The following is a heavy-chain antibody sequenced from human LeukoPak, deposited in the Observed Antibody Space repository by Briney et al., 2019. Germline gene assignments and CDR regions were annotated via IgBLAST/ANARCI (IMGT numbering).Heavy chain of an antibody. CDR3: SVNYCSGGSCYML. Sequence: GGSLRLSCAASGFTYSGSVMHWVRQASGKGLEWVGRIRSKANSYATAYAASVKGRFTISRDDSKNTAYLQMNSLKTEDTAVYYCSVNYCSGGSCYMLWGQGTLVTVSS. CDR2: IRSKANSYAT. V-gene: IGHV3-73*01. CDR1: GFTYSGSV. J-gene: IGHJ4*02. D-gene: IGHD2-15*01.